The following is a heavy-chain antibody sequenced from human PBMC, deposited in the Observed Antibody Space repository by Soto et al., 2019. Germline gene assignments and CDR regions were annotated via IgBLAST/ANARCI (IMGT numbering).Heavy chain of an antibody. Sequence: EVQLVESGGGLVQPGGSLRLSCAVSGFNFNNYRMSWVRQAPGKGLEWVATIKEDGSEKYSVPSVGGRFTIPRDNAKNSRSLQKNRVEADDTTVYDAASRKVRSAWDFWGQGTLVTVSS. CDR2: IKEDGSEK. J-gene: IGHJ4*02. V-gene: IGHV3-7*03. CDR1: GFNFNNYR. CDR3: ASRKVRSAWDF.